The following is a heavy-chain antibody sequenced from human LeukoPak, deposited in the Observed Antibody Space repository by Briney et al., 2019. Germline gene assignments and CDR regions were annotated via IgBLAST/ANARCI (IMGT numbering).Heavy chain of an antibody. D-gene: IGHD7-27*01. V-gene: IGHV1-46*01. CDR3: ARRAGDHYYFDY. CDR2: TNPSSGST. J-gene: IGHJ4*02. CDR1: GYIFTSYY. Sequence: ASVKVSCKASGYIFTSYYMHWVRQAPGQGLEWMGITNPSSGSTSYAQKFQDRVKMTRDTSRSTVYMELSSLRSEDTAVYYCARRAGDHYYFDYWGQGTLVTVSS.